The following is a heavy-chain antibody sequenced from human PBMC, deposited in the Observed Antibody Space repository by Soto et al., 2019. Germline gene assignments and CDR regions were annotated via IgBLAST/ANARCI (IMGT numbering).Heavy chain of an antibody. J-gene: IGHJ4*02. Sequence: QVQRVQSGAEEKKPGASVKVSCKASGYTFTTYTIHWVRQAPGQRLEWMGWISAGNGDTLYSQKFQGRVTITRDPSASTAYMDLTSLRSEDTAVYYCARSRSGDYVDYWGQGTLVTVSS. CDR2: ISAGNGDT. V-gene: IGHV1-3*05. CDR3: ARSRSGDYVDY. CDR1: GYTFTTYT.